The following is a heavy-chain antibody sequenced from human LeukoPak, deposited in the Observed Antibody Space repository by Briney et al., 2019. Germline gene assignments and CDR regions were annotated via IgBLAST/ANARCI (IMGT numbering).Heavy chain of an antibody. Sequence: GGSLRLSCAASGFTFSSYEMNWVRQAPGKGLEWVSYISSSGSTIYYADSVKGRFTISRDNAKNSLYLQMNSLRAEDTAVYYCARPPNWYGSGITGGYFDYWGQGTLVTVSS. D-gene: IGHD3-10*01. CDR1: GFTFSSYE. CDR3: ARPPNWYGSGITGGYFDY. J-gene: IGHJ4*02. V-gene: IGHV3-48*03. CDR2: ISSSGSTI.